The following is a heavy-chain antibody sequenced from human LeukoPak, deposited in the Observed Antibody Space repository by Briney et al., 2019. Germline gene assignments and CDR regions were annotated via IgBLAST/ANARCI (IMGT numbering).Heavy chain of an antibody. D-gene: IGHD3-3*01. CDR3: ARQNDFRLDY. V-gene: IGHV5-51*01. Sequence: GESLKISCKGSGYTFSSYWIGRVRQMPGKGLEWMGIIYPGDSDTRYSPSLQGQVTISVDTSIGTAYLQWSSLKASDTAIYYCARQNDFRLDYWGQGTLVTVSS. CDR1: GYTFSSYW. J-gene: IGHJ4*02. CDR2: IYPGDSDT.